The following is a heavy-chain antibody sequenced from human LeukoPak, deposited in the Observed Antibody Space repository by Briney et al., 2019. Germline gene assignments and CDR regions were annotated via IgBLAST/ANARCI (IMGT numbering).Heavy chain of an antibody. Sequence: SETLSLTCTVSGGSISSSSYYWSWIRQPPGKGLEWIGYIYYSGSTNYNPSLKSRVTISVDTSKNQLSVKLSSVTAADTAVYYCARAFMSPGGFDPWGQGTLVTVSS. V-gene: IGHV4-61*01. CDR1: GGSISSSSYY. J-gene: IGHJ5*02. CDR3: ARAFMSPGGFDP. CDR2: IYYSGST. D-gene: IGHD3-10*01.